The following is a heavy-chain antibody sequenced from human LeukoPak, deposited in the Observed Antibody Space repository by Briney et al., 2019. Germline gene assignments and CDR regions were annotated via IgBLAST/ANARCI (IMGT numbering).Heavy chain of an antibody. V-gene: IGHV4-59*01. D-gene: IGHD5-12*01. J-gene: IGHJ4*02. CDR1: GGSISFYY. CDR3: ARLGGGYAFFDY. Sequence: SETLSLTCTVSGGSISFYYWSWIRQPPGKGLEWIGNIYYSGGTNYNPSLKSRVTISVDTSKNQFSLKLSSVTAADTALFYCARLGGGYAFFDYWGQGTLVTVSS. CDR2: IYYSGGT.